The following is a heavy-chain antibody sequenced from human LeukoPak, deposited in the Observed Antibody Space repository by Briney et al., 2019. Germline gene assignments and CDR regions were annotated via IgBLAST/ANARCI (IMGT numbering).Heavy chain of an antibody. Sequence: PGGSLRLSCAASGFPFNSAWMSWVRQAPGKGLEWVGRIKGKTAAGAPDYVASVKGRFTISRDDLKNTLFLQMNSLKTEDTAVYYCITGDYDFWSGFYSPNHCFDYWGQGTLVTVSS. CDR1: GFPFNSAW. J-gene: IGHJ4*02. D-gene: IGHD3-3*01. CDR3: ITGDYDFWSGFYSPNHCFDY. CDR2: IKGKTAAGAP. V-gene: IGHV3-15*01.